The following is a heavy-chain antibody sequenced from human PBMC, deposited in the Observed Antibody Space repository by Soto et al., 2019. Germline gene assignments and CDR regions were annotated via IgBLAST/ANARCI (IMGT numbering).Heavy chain of an antibody. CDR2: IYYSGST. J-gene: IGHJ4*02. CDR3: ARVRREYDNSGPVDY. CDR1: GGSISSYY. Sequence: PSETLSLTCTVSGGSISSYYWSWIRQPPGKGLEWIGYIYYSGSTNYNPSLKSRVTISVDTSRNQFSLKLNSVTAADTAVYYCARVRREYDNSGPVDYWGQGALVTVS. V-gene: IGHV4-59*12. D-gene: IGHD3-22*01.